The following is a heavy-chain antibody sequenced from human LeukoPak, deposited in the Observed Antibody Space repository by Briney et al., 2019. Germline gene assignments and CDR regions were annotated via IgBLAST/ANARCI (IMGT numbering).Heavy chain of an antibody. CDR1: GGSISSSSYY. D-gene: IGHD4-11*01. Sequence: LETLSLTCTVSGGSISSSSYYWGWIRQPPGKGLEWIGSIYYSGSTYYNPSLKSRVTISVDTSKNQFSLKLSSVTAADTAVYYCARGYSKKRGYYYYYMDVWGKGTTVTVSS. CDR3: ARGYSKKRGYYYYYMDV. J-gene: IGHJ6*03. CDR2: IYYSGST. V-gene: IGHV4-39*07.